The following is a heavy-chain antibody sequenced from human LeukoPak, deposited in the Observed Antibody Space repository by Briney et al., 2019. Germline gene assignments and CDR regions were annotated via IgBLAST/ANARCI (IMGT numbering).Heavy chain of an antibody. V-gene: IGHV1-2*02. CDR1: GYTFTGYY. CDR2: INPNSGGT. CDR3: AREKYSSSWYNWFDP. D-gene: IGHD6-13*01. J-gene: IGHJ5*02. Sequence: ASVKVSCKASGYTFTGYYMHWVRQAPGQGLEWMGWINPNSGGTNYAQKFQGRVTMTRDTSISTAYMELSRLRSDDTAVYYCAREKYSSSWYNWFDPWGQGTLVTVSS.